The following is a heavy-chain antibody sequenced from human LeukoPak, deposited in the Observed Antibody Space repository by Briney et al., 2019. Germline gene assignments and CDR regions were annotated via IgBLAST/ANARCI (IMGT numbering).Heavy chain of an antibody. CDR2: IIPIFGTA. CDR1: GYTFRDFG. D-gene: IGHD2-2*01. J-gene: IGHJ6*02. Sequence: GASVKVSCKASGYTFRDFGISWVRQAPGQGLEWMGGIIPIFGTANYAQKFQGRVTITADESTSIAYMELSSLRSEDTAVYYCAIYCSSTSCYDYYYYGMDVWGQGTTVTVSS. CDR3: AIYCSSTSCYDYYYYGMDV. V-gene: IGHV1-69*13.